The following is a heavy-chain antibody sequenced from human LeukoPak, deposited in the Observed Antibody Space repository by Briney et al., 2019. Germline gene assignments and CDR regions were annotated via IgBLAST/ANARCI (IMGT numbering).Heavy chain of an antibody. D-gene: IGHD6-19*01. CDR3: ARGTSYSSGWADAFDI. Sequence: SVKVPCKASGYTFTSYDINWVRQATGQGLEWMGWMNPNSGNTGYAQKFQGRVTITRNTSISTAYMELSSPRSEDTAVYYCARGTSYSSGWADAFDIWGQGTMVTVSS. J-gene: IGHJ3*02. CDR1: GYTFTSYD. V-gene: IGHV1-8*03. CDR2: MNPNSGNT.